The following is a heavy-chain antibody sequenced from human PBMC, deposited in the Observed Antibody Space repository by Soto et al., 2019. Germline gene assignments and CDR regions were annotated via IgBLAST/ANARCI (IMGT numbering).Heavy chain of an antibody. Sequence: EVQLVESGGGLVQPGGSLRLACAASGFTFSSYWMSWVRQAPGKGLEWVANIKEDGGQEYYVDSVKGRFTISRDNAKSALYLQMNSLRAEDTAVYYCARDWGANSSTWGDHWGQGTLVTVS. D-gene: IGHD6-13*01. J-gene: IGHJ4*02. CDR3: ARDWGANSSTWGDH. CDR2: IKEDGGQE. V-gene: IGHV3-7*05. CDR1: GFTFSSYW.